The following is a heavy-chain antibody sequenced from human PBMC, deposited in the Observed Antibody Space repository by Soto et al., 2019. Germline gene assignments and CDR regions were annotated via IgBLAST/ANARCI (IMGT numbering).Heavy chain of an antibody. CDR2: IYYSGST. CDR1: GGSISSSSYY. D-gene: IGHD3-22*01. CDR3: ARRLRDGLLRVWFDP. Sequence: SETLSLTCTVSGGSISSSSYYWGWIRQPPGKGLEWIGSIYYSGSTYYNPSLKSRVTISVDTSKNQFSLKLSSVTAADTAVYYCARRLRDGLLRVWFDPWGQGTLVTVSS. J-gene: IGHJ5*02. V-gene: IGHV4-39*01.